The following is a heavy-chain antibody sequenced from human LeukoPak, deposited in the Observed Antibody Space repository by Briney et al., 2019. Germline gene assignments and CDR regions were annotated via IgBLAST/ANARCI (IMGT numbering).Heavy chain of an antibody. CDR1: GFTFSDYY. CDR3: TRDPYYDFWSGLPPYFDY. D-gene: IGHD3-3*01. Sequence: PGGSLRLSCAASGFTFSDYYMSWIRQAPGKGLEWVSYISSSGSTIYYADSVKGRFTISRDNAKNSLYLQMNSLRAEDTAVYYCTRDPYYDFWSGLPPYFDYWGQGTLVTVSS. J-gene: IGHJ4*02. V-gene: IGHV3-11*04. CDR2: ISSSGSTI.